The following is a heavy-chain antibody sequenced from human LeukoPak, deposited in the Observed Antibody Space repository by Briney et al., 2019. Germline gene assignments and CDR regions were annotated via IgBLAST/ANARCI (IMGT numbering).Heavy chain of an antibody. V-gene: IGHV3-30-3*01. CDR2: ISYDGNEK. D-gene: IGHD6-6*01. Sequence: GGSLRLSCVASGFTFSSDAMHWVRQTPGKGLEWVAVISYDGNEKYQVDSVKGRFTISRDNSKNTLYLQMNSLRVEDTAVYYCARAHLSSSSTDYMDVWGKGTTVTVSS. CDR1: GFTFSSDA. CDR3: ARAHLSSSSTDYMDV. J-gene: IGHJ6*03.